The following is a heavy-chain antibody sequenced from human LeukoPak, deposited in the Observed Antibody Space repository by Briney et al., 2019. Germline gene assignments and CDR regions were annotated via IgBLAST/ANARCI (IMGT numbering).Heavy chain of an antibody. Sequence: SQTLSLTCAISGDSVSSNSAAWNWIRQSPSRGLEWLGRTYYRSKWYNDYAVSVKSRITINPDTSKNQFSLQLNSVTPEDTAVYYCARDSSLYYDILGDAFDIWGQGTMVTVSS. V-gene: IGHV6-1*01. CDR2: TYYRSKWYN. D-gene: IGHD3-22*01. J-gene: IGHJ3*02. CDR3: ARDSSLYYDILGDAFDI. CDR1: GDSVSSNSAA.